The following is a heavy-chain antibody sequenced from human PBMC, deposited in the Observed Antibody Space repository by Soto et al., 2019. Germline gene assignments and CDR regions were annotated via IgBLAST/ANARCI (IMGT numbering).Heavy chain of an antibody. J-gene: IGHJ6*02. D-gene: IGHD2-2*01. Sequence: ASVKVSCKASGGTFSSYAISWVRQAPGQGLEWMGGIIPIFGTANYAQKFQGRVTITADESTSTAYMELSSLRSEDTAVYYCARLVGKDIVVVPAAKDYGMDAWGQGTTVTVSS. V-gene: IGHV1-69*13. CDR3: ARLVGKDIVVVPAAKDYGMDA. CDR1: GGTFSSYA. CDR2: IIPIFGTA.